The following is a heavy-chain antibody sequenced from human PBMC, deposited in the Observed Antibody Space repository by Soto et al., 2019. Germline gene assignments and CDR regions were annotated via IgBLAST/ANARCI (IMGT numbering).Heavy chain of an antibody. CDR1: GGSISSYY. J-gene: IGHJ3*02. V-gene: IGHV4-4*07. Sequence: PSETLSLTCTVSGGSISSYYWSWIRQPAGKGLEWIGRIYTSGSTNYNPSLKSRVTISVDTSKNQFSLKLSSVTAADTAVYYCARYGYYDSSGYAQAFDIWGQGTMVTVSS. CDR3: ARYGYYDSSGYAQAFDI. D-gene: IGHD3-22*01. CDR2: IYTSGST.